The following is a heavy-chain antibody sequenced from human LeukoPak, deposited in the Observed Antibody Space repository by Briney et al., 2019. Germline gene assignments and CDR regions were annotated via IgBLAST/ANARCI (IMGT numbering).Heavy chain of an antibody. D-gene: IGHD4-17*01. V-gene: IGHV4-39*07. CDR3: ASYYGDYGALNY. CDR1: GGSISSSSYY. Sequence: SETLSLTRTVSGGSISSSSYYWGWIRQPPGKGLEGIGSIYYSGSTYYNPSLKSRVTISVDTSKNQFSLKLSSVTAADTAVYYCASYYGDYGALNYWGQGTLVTVSS. J-gene: IGHJ4*02. CDR2: IYYSGST.